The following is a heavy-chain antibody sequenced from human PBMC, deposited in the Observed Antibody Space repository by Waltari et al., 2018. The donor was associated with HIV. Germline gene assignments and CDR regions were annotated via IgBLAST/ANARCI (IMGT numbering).Heavy chain of an antibody. D-gene: IGHD3-10*02. CDR1: GGSISSRSYY. V-gene: IGHV4-39*01. CDR3: ARHVRSSIWFDY. J-gene: IGHJ5*01. Sequence: QLQLQESGPGLVTPSETLSLTCAVSGGSISSRSYYWGWIRQPPGKGLEWIGSIYYSGSTYYNPSLKSRVTISVDTSKNQFSLKLSSVTAADTAVYYCARHVRSSIWFDYWGQGTLVTVSS. CDR2: IYYSGST.